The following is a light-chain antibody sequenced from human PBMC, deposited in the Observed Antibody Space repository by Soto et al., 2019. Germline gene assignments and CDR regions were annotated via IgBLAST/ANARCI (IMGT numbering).Light chain of an antibody. CDR1: SSDVGGYNY. CDR3: SSYAGSNNLL. CDR2: EVS. V-gene: IGLV2-8*01. J-gene: IGLJ3*02. Sequence: QSALTQPASMSGSPGQSVTISCTGTSSDVGGYNYVSWYQQHPGKAPRLMIFEVSKRPSGVPDRFSGSKSANTASLTVSGLQAEDEADYYCSSYAGSNNLLFGGGTKLTVL.